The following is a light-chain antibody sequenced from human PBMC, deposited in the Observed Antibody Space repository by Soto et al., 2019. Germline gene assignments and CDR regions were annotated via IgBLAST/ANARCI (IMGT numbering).Light chain of an antibody. CDR1: SSNIGYNF. J-gene: IGLJ2*01. Sequence: QSVLTQPPSASGTPGQRVTISCSGSSSNIGYNFVYWYQQVPGTAPKLLIYRNDQRLSGVPDRFSGSKSGTSASLAISGLRSEDEADYYCAAWDDSLSVGVFGGGTKLTVL. V-gene: IGLV1-47*01. CDR2: RND. CDR3: AAWDDSLSVGV.